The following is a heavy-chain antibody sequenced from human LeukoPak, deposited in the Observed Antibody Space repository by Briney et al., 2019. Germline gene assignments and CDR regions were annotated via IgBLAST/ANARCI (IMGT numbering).Heavy chain of an antibody. D-gene: IGHD2-2*01. V-gene: IGHV3-11*05. CDR3: ARDNIVVVPAAMLPSGMDV. CDR2: ISSSSSYT. Sequence: PGGSLRLSCAASGFTFSDYYMSWIRQAPGKGLEWVSYISSSSSYTNYADSVKGRFTISRDNAKNSLYLQKNSLRAEDTAVYYCARDNIVVVPAAMLPSGMDVWGQGTTVTVSS. CDR1: GFTFSDYY. J-gene: IGHJ6*02.